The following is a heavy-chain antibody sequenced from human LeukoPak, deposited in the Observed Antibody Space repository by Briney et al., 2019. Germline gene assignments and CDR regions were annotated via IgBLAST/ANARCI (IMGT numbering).Heavy chain of an antibody. Sequence: SSETLSLTCTVSGGSISSYYWSWIRQPPGKGLEWIRYIYYSGSTNYNPSLKSRVTISVDTSKKQFSLKLSSVTAADTAVYYCARDQIPAAGRGAFDIWGQGTMVTVSS. CDR2: IYYSGST. CDR3: ARDQIPAAGRGAFDI. V-gene: IGHV4-59*01. D-gene: IGHD6-13*01. CDR1: GGSISSYY. J-gene: IGHJ3*02.